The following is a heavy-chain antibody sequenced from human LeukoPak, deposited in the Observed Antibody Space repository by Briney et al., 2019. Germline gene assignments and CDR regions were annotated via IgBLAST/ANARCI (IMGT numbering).Heavy chain of an antibody. Sequence: GGSPRLSCAASGFTFSSYNMNWVRQAPGKGLEWVSSISSSSTYIYYAASVKGRFTISRDNAKNSLYLQMNSLRAEDTAVYYCASGDVAVAGTGFGYWGQGTLVTVSS. V-gene: IGHV3-21*01. CDR3: ASGDVAVAGTGFGY. CDR1: GFTFSSYN. J-gene: IGHJ4*02. D-gene: IGHD6-19*01. CDR2: ISSSSTYI.